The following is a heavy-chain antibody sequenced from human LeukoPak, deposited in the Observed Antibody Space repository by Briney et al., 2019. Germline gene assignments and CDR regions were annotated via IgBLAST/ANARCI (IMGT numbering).Heavy chain of an antibody. V-gene: IGHV1-8*01. CDR3: ARRLRAVAGYYFDY. Sequence: ASVKVSCKASGYTFTSYDINWVRQATGQGLEWMGWMNPNSGNTGYAQKFQGRVTMTGNTSIGTAYMELSSLKASDTAMYYCARRLRAVAGYYFDYWGQGTLVTVSS. J-gene: IGHJ4*02. CDR1: GYTFTSYD. CDR2: MNPNSGNT. D-gene: IGHD6-19*01.